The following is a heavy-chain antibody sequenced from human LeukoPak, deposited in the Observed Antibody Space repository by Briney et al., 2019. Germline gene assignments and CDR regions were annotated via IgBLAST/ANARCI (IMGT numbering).Heavy chain of an antibody. CDR3: ATHSDGYDSSGYYYEAFDI. CDR1: GGTLSSYA. J-gene: IGHJ3*02. CDR2: IIPILGIA. V-gene: IGHV1-69*04. D-gene: IGHD3-22*01. Sequence: SVKVSCKASGGTLSSYAISWVRQAPGQGLEWMGRIIPILGIANYAQKFQGRVTITADKSTSTDYMELSSLRSEDTAVYYCATHSDGYDSSGYYYEAFDIWGQGTMVTVSS.